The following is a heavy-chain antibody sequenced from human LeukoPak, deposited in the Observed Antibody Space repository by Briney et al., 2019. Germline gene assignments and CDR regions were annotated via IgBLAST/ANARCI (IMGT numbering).Heavy chain of an antibody. CDR1: GYTSTSYY. D-gene: IGHD6-19*01. J-gene: IGHJ6*02. CDR2: INPSGGST. CDR3: ARDPYAVAYGMDV. Sequence: ASVKVPCKASGYTSTSYYMHWVRQAPGQGLEWMGIINPSGGSTSYAQKFQGRVTMTRDTSTSTVYMELSSLRSEDTAVYYCARDPYAVAYGMDVWGQGTTVTVSS. V-gene: IGHV1-46*01.